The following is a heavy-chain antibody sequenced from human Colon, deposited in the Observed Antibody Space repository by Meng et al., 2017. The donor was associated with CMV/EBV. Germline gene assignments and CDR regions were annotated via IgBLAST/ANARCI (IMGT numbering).Heavy chain of an antibody. D-gene: IGHD5-12*01. CDR1: GGSISTYY. CDR3: VRGGYSGTQTGGVQEY. J-gene: IGHJ4*02. Sequence: QVQRQESGPGLVKPCETLALTCTVSGGSISTYYWSWIRQPAGEGLEWLGRISTNRNTDYNPSLNSRATIWLDTSNNQFSLKLTSVTAADTAVYYCVRGGYSGTQTGGVQEYWGQGTLVTVSS. V-gene: IGHV4-4*07. CDR2: ISTNRNT.